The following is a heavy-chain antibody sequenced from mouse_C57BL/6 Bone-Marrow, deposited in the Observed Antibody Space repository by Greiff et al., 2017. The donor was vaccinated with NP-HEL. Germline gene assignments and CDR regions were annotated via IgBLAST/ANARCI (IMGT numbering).Heavy chain of an antibody. CDR2: IDPSDSYT. Sequence: QVQLKQPGAELVRPGTSVKLSCKASGYTFTSYWMHWVKQRPGQGLEWIGVIDPSDSYTNYNQKFKGKATLTVDTSSSTAYMQLSSLTSEDSADYYCALYGSDYYAMDYWGQGTAVTVSS. D-gene: IGHD1-1*01. J-gene: IGHJ4*01. V-gene: IGHV1-59*01. CDR1: GYTFTSYW. CDR3: ALYGSDYYAMDY.